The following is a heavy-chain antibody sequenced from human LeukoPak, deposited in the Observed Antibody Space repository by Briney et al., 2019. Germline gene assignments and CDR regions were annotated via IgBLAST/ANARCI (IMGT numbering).Heavy chain of an antibody. V-gene: IGHV3-9*01. J-gene: IGHJ4*02. Sequence: GRSLRLSCAASGFTFDDYAMHWVRQAPGKGLEWVSGISWNSGNIGYADSVKGRFTISRDNAKNSLYLQMNSLRAADTALYYCAKGGDTVKGYSYGRPFDYWGQGTLVTVSS. CDR1: GFTFDDYA. D-gene: IGHD5-18*01. CDR2: ISWNSGNI. CDR3: AKGGDTVKGYSYGRPFDY.